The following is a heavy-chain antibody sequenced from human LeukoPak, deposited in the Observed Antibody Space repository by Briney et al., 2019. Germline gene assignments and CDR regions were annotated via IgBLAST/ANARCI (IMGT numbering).Heavy chain of an antibody. CDR3: ARGTYYDFWSGYWVFDY. CDR2: MNPNSGNT. J-gene: IGHJ4*02. CDR1: GYTFTSYD. V-gene: IGHV1-8*03. Sequence: ASVKVSCKASGYTFTSYDINWVRQATGQGLEWMGWMNPNSGNTGYAQKFQGRVTIIRNTSISTAYMELSSLRSEDTAVYYCARGTYYDFWSGYWVFDYWGQGTLVTVSS. D-gene: IGHD3-3*01.